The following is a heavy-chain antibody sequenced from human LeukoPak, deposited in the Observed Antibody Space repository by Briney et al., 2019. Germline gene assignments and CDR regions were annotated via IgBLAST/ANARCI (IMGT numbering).Heavy chain of an antibody. CDR1: GFTLSSYS. CDR2: IISSSGTI. J-gene: IGHJ4*02. V-gene: IGHV3-48*02. D-gene: IGHD2-15*01. Sequence: GGSLRLSCAASGFTLSSYSMNWVRQAPGKGLEWISYIISSSGTIYYADSVKGRFTISRDNAKNSLYLQMNSLRDEDTAVYYCARVICSGNSCYHFDHWGQGTLVTVSS. CDR3: ARVICSGNSCYHFDH.